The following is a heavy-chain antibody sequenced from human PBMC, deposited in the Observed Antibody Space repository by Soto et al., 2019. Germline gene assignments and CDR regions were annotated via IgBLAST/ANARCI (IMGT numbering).Heavy chain of an antibody. D-gene: IGHD3-22*01. V-gene: IGHV4-34*01. J-gene: IGHJ3*02. CDR3: ARGAYDSSGYYEDDAFDI. Sequence: SETLSLTCAVYGGSFSGYYWTWIRQPPGTGLEWIGEINHSGSTNYNPSLKSRVTISVDTSKNQFSLKLTSVTAADTAVYYCARGAYDSSGYYEDDAFDIWGQGTMVT. CDR2: INHSGST. CDR1: GGSFSGYY.